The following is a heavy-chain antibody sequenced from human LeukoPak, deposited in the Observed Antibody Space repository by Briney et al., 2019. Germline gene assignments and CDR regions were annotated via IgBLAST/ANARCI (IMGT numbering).Heavy chain of an antibody. CDR1: GFTVSSNY. V-gene: IGHV3-53*01. J-gene: IGHJ4*02. Sequence: GGSLRLSCAASGFTVSSNYMSWVRQAPGKGLEWVSVIYSGGSTYYADSVKGRFTISRDNSKNTLYLQMNSLRAEDTAVYYWARESSGILTGYYIDYWGQGTLVTVSS. D-gene: IGHD3-9*01. CDR3: ARESSGILTGYYIDY. CDR2: IYSGGST.